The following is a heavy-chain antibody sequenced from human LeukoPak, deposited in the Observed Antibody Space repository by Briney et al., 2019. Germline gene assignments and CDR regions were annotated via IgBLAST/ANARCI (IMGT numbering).Heavy chain of an antibody. CDR3: ASRYCSSTSCYYSGSRRWFDP. CDR2: INHSGST. J-gene: IGHJ5*02. Sequence: SETLSLTCGVYGGSFSGYYWSWIRQPPGKGLEWIGEINHSGSTNYNPSLKSRVTISVDTSKNQFSLKLSSVTAADTAVYYCASRYCSSTSCYYSGSRRWFDPWGQGTLVTVSS. D-gene: IGHD2-2*01. V-gene: IGHV4-34*01. CDR1: GGSFSGYY.